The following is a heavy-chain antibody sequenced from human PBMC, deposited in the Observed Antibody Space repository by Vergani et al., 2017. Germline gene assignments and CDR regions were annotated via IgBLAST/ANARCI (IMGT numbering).Heavy chain of an antibody. CDR1: GASINGFY. CDR2: NHASGGS. Sequence: QVQLQESGPGLVKPSETLSLTCTVSGASINGFYCSWMRQPAGKRLEWIGRNHASGGSSYNPSLRGRVSISVDTSKNQFSVRLDSVAGADTAVYYCARDTVGGYSYGFDYWGKGTLVTVSS. CDR3: ARDTVGGYSYGFDY. D-gene: IGHD5-18*01. J-gene: IGHJ4*02. V-gene: IGHV4-4*07.